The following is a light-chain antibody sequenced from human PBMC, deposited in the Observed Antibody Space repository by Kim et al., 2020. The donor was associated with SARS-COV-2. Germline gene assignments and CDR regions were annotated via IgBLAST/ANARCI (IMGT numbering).Light chain of an antibody. CDR2: KAS. CDR1: QSISSW. V-gene: IGKV1-5*03. J-gene: IGKJ2*01. CDR3: QQYNGNSYT. Sequence: DIQMTQSPSTLSASVGDRVTITCRASQSISSWLAWYQQKPGKAPKLLIYKASSLASGVPSRFSGSGSGTEFTLTISSLQPDDFTTYYCQQYNGNSYTFGQETKLEI.